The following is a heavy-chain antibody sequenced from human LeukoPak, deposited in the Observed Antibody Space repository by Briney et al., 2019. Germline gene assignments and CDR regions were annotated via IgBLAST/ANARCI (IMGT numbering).Heavy chain of an antibody. Sequence: GRSLTLSCAASGFTFSNYGMHWVRQAPGKGLEWVAIIWYDGSNKYYADSVKGRFTISRDNSKNTLYLQMNSLRAEDTAVYYCARDRDVYSSRWNRNFAYWGQGTLVTVSA. CDR1: GFTFSNYG. J-gene: IGHJ4*02. CDR3: ARDRDVYSSRWNRNFAY. D-gene: IGHD6-13*01. V-gene: IGHV3-33*01. CDR2: IWYDGSNK.